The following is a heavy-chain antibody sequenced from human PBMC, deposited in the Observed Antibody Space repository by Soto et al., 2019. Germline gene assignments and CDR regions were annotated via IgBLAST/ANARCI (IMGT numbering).Heavy chain of an antibody. J-gene: IGHJ4*02. Sequence: SETLSLTCAVSGGSISSSNWWSWVRQPPGKGLEWIGEIYHSGSNNYNPSLKSRVTISVDKSKNQFSLKLSSVTAADTSVYYCATPEGTRGNYYFDYWGQGTLVPVSS. V-gene: IGHV4-4*02. D-gene: IGHD3-10*01. CDR1: GGSISSSNW. CDR3: ATPEGTRGNYYFDY. CDR2: IYHSGSN.